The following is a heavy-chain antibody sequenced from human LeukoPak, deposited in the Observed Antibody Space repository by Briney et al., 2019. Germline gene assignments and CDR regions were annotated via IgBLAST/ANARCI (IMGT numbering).Heavy chain of an antibody. D-gene: IGHD2-2*01. J-gene: IGHJ6*03. CDR2: MNPNSGNT. CDR3: ARALRYCSSTSCVYYYYYMDV. CDR1: GGTFSTYA. Sequence: GASVKVSCKASGGTFSTYAISWVRQATGQGLEWMGWMNPNSGNTGYAQKFQGRVTITRNTSISTAYMELSSLRSEDTAVYYCARALRYCSSTSCVYYYYYMDVWGKGTTVTVSS. V-gene: IGHV1-8*03.